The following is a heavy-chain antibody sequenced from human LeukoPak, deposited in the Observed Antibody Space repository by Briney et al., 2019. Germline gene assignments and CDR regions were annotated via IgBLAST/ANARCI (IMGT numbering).Heavy chain of an antibody. D-gene: IGHD1-7*01. CDR3: ARANRGTGTLRDYYYYMDV. J-gene: IGHJ6*03. V-gene: IGHV1-46*03. CDR1: GYTFTSYY. Sequence: ASVKVSCKAPGYTFTSYYMHWVRQAPGQGLEWMGIINPSGGSTSYAQKFQGRVTMTRDTSTSTVYMELSSLRSEDTAVYYCARANRGTGTLRDYYYYMDVWGKGTTVTVSS. CDR2: INPSGGST.